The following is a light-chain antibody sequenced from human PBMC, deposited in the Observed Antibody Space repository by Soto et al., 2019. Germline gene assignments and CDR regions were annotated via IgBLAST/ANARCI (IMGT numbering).Light chain of an antibody. CDR1: SSDVGAYKF. J-gene: IGLJ2*01. V-gene: IGLV2-8*01. Sequence: QSALTQPPSASGSPRQSVTISCTGTSSDVGAYKFVSWYQHHPGKAPKLLIFEVNKRPSGVPDRFSGSKSGNTASLTVSGLQVEDEADYYCSSYAGSNTVVFGGGTKLTAL. CDR2: EVN. CDR3: SSYAGSNTVV.